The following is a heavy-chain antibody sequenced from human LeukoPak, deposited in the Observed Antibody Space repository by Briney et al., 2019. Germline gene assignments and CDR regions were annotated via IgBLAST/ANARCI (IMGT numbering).Heavy chain of an antibody. CDR3: AKAPHSSSRYFDL. CDR2: ISWNSGSI. V-gene: IGHV3-9*02. J-gene: IGHJ2*01. CDR1: GFTSDDYA. Sequence: TGGSLRLSCAASGFTSDDYAMHWVRQAPGKGLEWASGISWNSGSIGYADSVKGRFTISRDNAKNSLYLQMNSLRAEDTALYYCAKAPHSSSRYFDLWGRGTLVTVSS. D-gene: IGHD6-13*01.